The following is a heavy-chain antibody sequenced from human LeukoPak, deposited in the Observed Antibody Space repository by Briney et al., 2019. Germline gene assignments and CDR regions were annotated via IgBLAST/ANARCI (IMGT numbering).Heavy chain of an antibody. CDR3: AKSRRDDWLFPTYFDY. CDR1: GFTFSSYG. CDR2: ISYDGSNK. D-gene: IGHD3-9*01. J-gene: IGHJ4*02. V-gene: IGHV3-30*18. Sequence: GRSLRLSCAASGFTFSSYGMHWVRQAPGKGLEWAAVISYDGSNKYYADSVKGRFTISRDNAKNSLYLQMNSLRAEDTALYYCAKSRRDDWLFPTYFDYWGQGTLVTVSS.